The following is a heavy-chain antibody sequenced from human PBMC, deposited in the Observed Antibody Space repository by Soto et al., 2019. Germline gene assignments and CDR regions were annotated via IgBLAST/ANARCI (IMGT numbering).Heavy chain of an antibody. CDR1: GVSISSGNYY. J-gene: IGHJ5*02. CDR3: ARVPFVATSAYYPNWFDP. D-gene: IGHD3-22*01. Sequence: SETLSLTCTVSGVSISSGNYYWSWIRQPPGKGLEWIGYIYYSGSTYYNPSLKSRVTVSIDTSKSQFSLKLSSVTAADTAVYYCARVPFVATSAYYPNWFDPWGQGTLVTVSS. V-gene: IGHV4-30-4*01. CDR2: IYYSGST.